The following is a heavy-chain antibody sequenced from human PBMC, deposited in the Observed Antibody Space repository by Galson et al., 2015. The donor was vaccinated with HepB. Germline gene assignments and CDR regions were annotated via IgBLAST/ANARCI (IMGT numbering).Heavy chain of an antibody. CDR3: AKDRGSGEYGGSSLDN. D-gene: IGHD4-23*01. J-gene: IGHJ4*02. Sequence: SLRLSCAGSGFTFSDYGMHWVRQAPGKGLEWVAVTSYDEYKKYYADSVKGRFTISRDNSKNTLYLQMNSLRAEDTAVYYCAKDRGSGEYGGSSLDNWGQGTLVTVSS. CDR1: GFTFSDYG. CDR2: TSYDEYKK. V-gene: IGHV3-30*18.